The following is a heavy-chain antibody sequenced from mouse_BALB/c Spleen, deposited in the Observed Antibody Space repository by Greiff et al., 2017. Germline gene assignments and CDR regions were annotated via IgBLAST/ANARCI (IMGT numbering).Heavy chain of an antibody. D-gene: IGHD1-1*01. V-gene: IGHV2-2*02. CDR1: GFSLTSYG. Sequence: QVQLKESGPGLVQPSQSLSITCTVSGFSLTSYGVHWVRQSPGKGLEWLGVIWSGGSTDYNAAFISRLSISKDNSKSQVFFKMNSLQANDTAIYYCASYYGSSYVYFDVWGAGTTVTVSS. J-gene: IGHJ1*01. CDR2: IWSGGST. CDR3: ASYYGSSYVYFDV.